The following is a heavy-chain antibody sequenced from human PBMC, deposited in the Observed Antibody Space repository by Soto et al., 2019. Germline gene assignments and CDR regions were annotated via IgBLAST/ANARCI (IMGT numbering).Heavy chain of an antibody. J-gene: IGHJ6*02. CDR1: GGSFSGYY. D-gene: IGHD3-10*01. CDR2: INHSGST. V-gene: IGHV4-34*01. CDR3: ARVLWFGELYHYYYYGMDV. Sequence: WETLSLTCAVYGGSFSGYYWSWIRQPPGKGLEWIGEINHSGSTNYNPSLKSRVTISVDTSKNQFSLKLSSVTAADTAVYYCARVLWFGELYHYYYYGMDVWGQGTTVTVSS.